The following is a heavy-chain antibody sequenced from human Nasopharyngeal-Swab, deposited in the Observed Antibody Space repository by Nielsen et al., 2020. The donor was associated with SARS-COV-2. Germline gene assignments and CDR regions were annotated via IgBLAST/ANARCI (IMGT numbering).Heavy chain of an antibody. D-gene: IGHD4-17*01. J-gene: IGHJ5*02. V-gene: IGHV3-23*01. CDR3: AKDPTTVTTFWFDP. CDR2: ISGSGGRT. CDR1: GFTFSSDD. Sequence: GGSLRLSCEASGFTFSSDDMSWVSQAPGKGLEWVSAISGSGGRTYYADSVKGRFTISRDNSKNTLYLQMNSLRAEDTAVYYCAKDPTTVTTFWFDPWGQGTLVTVSS.